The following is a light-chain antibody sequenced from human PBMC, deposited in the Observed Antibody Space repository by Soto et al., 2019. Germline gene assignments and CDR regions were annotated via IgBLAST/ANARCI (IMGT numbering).Light chain of an antibody. CDR1: QSVSSN. J-gene: IGKJ1*01. Sequence: EIVMTQSPATLSVSLGEGATLSCRASQSVSSNLTWYQPTPGQAPRILIYGASTRATGVPALFSGSGSGTEFTLTISSLQSEDFAVYYCQQYKDWWTFGPGTKVDIK. V-gene: IGKV3-15*01. CDR3: QQYKDWWT. CDR2: GAS.